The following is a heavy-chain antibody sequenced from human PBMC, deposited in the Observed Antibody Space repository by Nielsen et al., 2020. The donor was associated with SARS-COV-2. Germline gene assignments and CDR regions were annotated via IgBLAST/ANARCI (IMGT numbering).Heavy chain of an antibody. CDR2: IDPSDSYT. V-gene: IGHV5-10-1*01. J-gene: IGHJ6*02. Sequence: VRQMPGKGLEWMGRIDPSDSYTNYSPSFQGHVTISADKSISTAYLQWSSLKASDTAMYYCARLDYDIWTGYYYYGMDVWGQGTTVTVSS. D-gene: IGHD3-9*01. CDR3: ARLDYDIWTGYYYYGMDV.